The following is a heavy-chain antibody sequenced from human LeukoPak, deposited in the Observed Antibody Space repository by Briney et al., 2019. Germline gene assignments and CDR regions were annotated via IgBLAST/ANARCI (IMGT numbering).Heavy chain of an antibody. Sequence: SETLSLTCTVSGGSISSSSYYWGWIRQPPGKGLEWIGSIYYSGSTYYNPSLKSRVTISVDKSKNQFPLKLSSVTAADTAVYYCASSNYDSGDWGQGTLVTVSS. D-gene: IGHD3-22*01. CDR2: IYYSGST. J-gene: IGHJ4*02. CDR3: ASSNYDSGD. CDR1: GGSISSSSYY. V-gene: IGHV4-39*06.